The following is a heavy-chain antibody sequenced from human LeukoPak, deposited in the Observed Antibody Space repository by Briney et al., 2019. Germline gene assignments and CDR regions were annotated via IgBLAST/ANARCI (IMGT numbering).Heavy chain of an antibody. CDR3: ARGNYYGSGSYYWFGP. CDR2: MNPNSGNT. D-gene: IGHD3-10*01. V-gene: IGHV1-8*03. CDR1: GYTFTSYD. J-gene: IGHJ5*02. Sequence: ASVKVSCKASGYTFTSYDINWVRQATGQGLEWMGWMNPNSGNTGYAQKFQGRVTITRNTSMSTAYMELSSLRSEDTAVYYCARGNYYGSGSYYWFGPWGQGTLVTVSS.